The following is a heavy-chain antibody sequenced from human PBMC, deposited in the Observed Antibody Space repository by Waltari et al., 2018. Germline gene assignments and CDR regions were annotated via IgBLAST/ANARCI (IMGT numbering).Heavy chain of an antibody. D-gene: IGHD6-13*01. CDR2: IKSKANNYAT. V-gene: IGHV3-73*01. CDR3: TSDSSRWDDYYHDH. Sequence: EVQLVESGGGLVQPGGSLKLRCAASGCIFGDSAMPWVRPGSGKRVEVVGRIKSKANNYATKYGEAVKGRFTNSRDDSKNTAYLHINSLKTEDTAVYYCTSDSSRWDDYYHDHWGQGTLVTVSS. J-gene: IGHJ4*02. CDR1: GCIFGDSA.